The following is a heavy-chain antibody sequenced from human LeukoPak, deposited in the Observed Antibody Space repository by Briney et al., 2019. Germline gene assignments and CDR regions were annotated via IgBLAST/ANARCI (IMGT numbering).Heavy chain of an antibody. CDR2: IDSTSTYI. J-gene: IGHJ4*02. CDR1: NFNFSTYN. D-gene: IGHD1-26*01. Sequence: PRGSLTLSCAASNFNFSTYNMNWVRRAPGQEQEWVSSIDSTSTYIYYADSVKGRFTISRDNAKNSLYLQMDSLRAEDTAVYYCARDSLVGSTTPVFDYWGQGTLVTVSS. CDR3: ARDSLVGSTTPVFDY. V-gene: IGHV3-21*04.